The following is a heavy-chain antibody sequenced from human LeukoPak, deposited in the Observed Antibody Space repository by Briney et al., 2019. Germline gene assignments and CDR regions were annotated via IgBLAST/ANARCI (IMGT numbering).Heavy chain of an antibody. CDR2: INPNSGGT. D-gene: IGHD4-17*01. CDR1: GYTFTGYY. Sequence: ASVKVSCTASGYTFTGYYMHWVRQAPGQGLEWMGWINPNSGGTNYAQKFQGRVTMTRDTSISTAYMELSRLRSDDTAVYYRARDYYGDYIADYWGQGTLVTVSS. J-gene: IGHJ4*02. V-gene: IGHV1-2*02. CDR3: ARDYYGDYIADY.